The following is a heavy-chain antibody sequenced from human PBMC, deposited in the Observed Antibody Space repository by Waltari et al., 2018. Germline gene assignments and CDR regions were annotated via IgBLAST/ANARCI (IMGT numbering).Heavy chain of an antibody. CDR3: ARVKKSGWKIHYFDY. J-gene: IGHJ4*02. CDR2: INHSGST. CDR1: GGSFSGYY. V-gene: IGHV4-34*01. Sequence: QVQLQQWGAGLLKPSETLSLTCAVYGGSFSGYYWSWIRQPPGKGLEWMGEINHSGSTNYNPSLKSRVTISVDTSKNQFSLKLSSVTAADTAVYYCARVKKSGWKIHYFDYWGQGTLVTVSS. D-gene: IGHD6-19*01.